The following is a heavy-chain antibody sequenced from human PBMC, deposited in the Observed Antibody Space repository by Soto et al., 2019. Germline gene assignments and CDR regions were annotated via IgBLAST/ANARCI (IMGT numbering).Heavy chain of an antibody. V-gene: IGHV4-34*01. J-gene: IGHJ6*02. CDR1: GGSISSYY. CDR3: ARHNHDSSGYYHYYYGMDV. Sequence: SETLSLTCTVSGGSISSYYWSWIRQPPGKGLEWIGEINHSGSTNYNPSLKSRVTISVDTSKNQFSLKLSSVTAADTAVYYCARHNHDSSGYYHYYYGMDVWGQGTTVTVSS. D-gene: IGHD3-22*01. CDR2: INHSGST.